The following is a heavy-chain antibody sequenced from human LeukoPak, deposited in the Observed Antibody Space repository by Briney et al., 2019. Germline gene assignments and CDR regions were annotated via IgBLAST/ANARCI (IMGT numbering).Heavy chain of an antibody. CDR2: ISRSGGGT. CDR3: GKLFYSSGMYHFDY. J-gene: IGHJ4*02. D-gene: IGHD3-10*01. CDR1: GFTFSSSA. Sequence: GGSLRLSCAPSGFTFSSSAMSWVRQPPGKGLAWVSPISRSGGGTYYADSVKGRFTISRDNSKSTLYLQMNSLTAEDTAVFYCGKLFYSSGMYHFDYWGQGTLVTVSS. V-gene: IGHV3-23*01.